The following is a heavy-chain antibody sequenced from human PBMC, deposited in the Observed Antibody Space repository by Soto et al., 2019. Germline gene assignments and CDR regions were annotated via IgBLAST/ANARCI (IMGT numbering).Heavy chain of an antibody. Sequence: QVQLQESGPGLVKPSQTLSLTCTVSGGSISSGGYYWSWIRQHPGKGLEWIGYIYYSGSTYYNPSLKSRVTIEVDTAKNQFTLKLSSVTAADTAVYYCATYSSSYGGTMVRGMNWYFDLWGRGTLVTVSS. CDR1: GGSISSGGYY. CDR2: IYYSGST. J-gene: IGHJ2*01. D-gene: IGHD3-10*01. V-gene: IGHV4-31*03. CDR3: ATYSSSYGGTMVRGMNWYFDL.